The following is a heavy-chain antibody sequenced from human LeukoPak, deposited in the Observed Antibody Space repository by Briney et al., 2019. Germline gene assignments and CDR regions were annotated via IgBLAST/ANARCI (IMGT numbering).Heavy chain of an antibody. CDR1: GGSISSYY. J-gene: IGHJ4*02. CDR3: ARGGRRDGYNDY. Sequence: SETLSHTCTVSGGSISSYYWSWIRQPPGKGLEWIGYIYYSGSTNYNPSLKSRVTISVDTSKNQFSLKLSSVTAADTAVYYCARGGRRDGYNDYWGQGTLVTVSS. V-gene: IGHV4-59*01. D-gene: IGHD5-12*01. CDR2: IYYSGST.